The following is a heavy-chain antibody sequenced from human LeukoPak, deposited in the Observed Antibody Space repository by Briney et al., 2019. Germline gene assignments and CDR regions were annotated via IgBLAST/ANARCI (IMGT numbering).Heavy chain of an antibody. Sequence: GGSLRLSCAASGFTFSSYWMSWVRQAPGKGLEWVANIKQDGSEKYYVDSVKGRFTISRDNAKNSLYLQMSSLRTEDTALYYCAKDIGPYGVIAFDYWGQGTLLTASS. J-gene: IGHJ4*02. CDR1: GFTFSSYW. D-gene: IGHD2/OR15-2a*01. CDR3: AKDIGPYGVIAFDY. CDR2: IKQDGSEK. V-gene: IGHV3-7*03.